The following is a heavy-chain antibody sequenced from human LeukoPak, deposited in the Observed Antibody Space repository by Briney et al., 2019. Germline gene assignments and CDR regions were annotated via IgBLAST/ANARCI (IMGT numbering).Heavy chain of an antibody. Sequence: PGGSLRLSCAASGFTFSSYWMSWVRQAPGKGLEWVANIKQDGSEKYYVDSVKGRFTISRDNAKNSLYLQMNSLRAEDTAVYYCARVGLRVVAATSIAHDYYYYMDVWGKGTTATVSS. CDR3: ARVGLRVVAATSIAHDYYYYMDV. J-gene: IGHJ6*03. CDR1: GFTFSSYW. V-gene: IGHV3-7*01. CDR2: IKQDGSEK. D-gene: IGHD2-15*01.